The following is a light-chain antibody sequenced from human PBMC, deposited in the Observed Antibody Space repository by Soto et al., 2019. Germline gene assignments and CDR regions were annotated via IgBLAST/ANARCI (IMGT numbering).Light chain of an antibody. CDR1: QSVSNF. J-gene: IGKJ1*01. Sequence: EILLTQSPATLSLSPGERATLSCRASQSVSNFLAWYQQKPGQAPRLLIYGASTRATGIPARFSGSGSGTEFTLTISSLQSEDFAVYYCQQYNNWPPWTFGQGTKVDIK. CDR2: GAS. CDR3: QQYNNWPPWT. V-gene: IGKV3-15*01.